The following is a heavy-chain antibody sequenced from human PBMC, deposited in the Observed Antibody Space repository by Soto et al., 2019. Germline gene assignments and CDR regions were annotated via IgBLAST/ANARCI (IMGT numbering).Heavy chain of an antibody. Sequence: GGSLRLSCAASGFPFSTYWMHWVRQAPGKGPVWVSRINNDGSTTRYADSVKGRFTISRDNAKNTLYLQMNSLRAEDTAVYYCASQGLYYYGLDVWGQGTTVTVSS. CDR2: INNDGSTT. CDR1: GFPFSTYW. CDR3: ASQGLYYYGLDV. V-gene: IGHV3-74*01. J-gene: IGHJ6*02.